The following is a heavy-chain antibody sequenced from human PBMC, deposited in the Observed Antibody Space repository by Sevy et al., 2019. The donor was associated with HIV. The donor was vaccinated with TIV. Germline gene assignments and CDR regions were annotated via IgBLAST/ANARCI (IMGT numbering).Heavy chain of an antibody. CDR1: GFTFSTYG. D-gene: IGHD2-2*01. Sequence: GGSLRLSCAASGFTFSTYGMRWVRQAPGRGLEWVAFMRFDGTIKYHRDSVKGRFSISRDNSKNTLYLQMNSLRVEDTAVYFCAKVLHIVEVPAAIDYYYGMDVWGQGTTVTVSS. CDR2: MRFDGTIK. CDR3: AKVLHIVEVPAAIDYYYGMDV. J-gene: IGHJ6*02. V-gene: IGHV3-30*02.